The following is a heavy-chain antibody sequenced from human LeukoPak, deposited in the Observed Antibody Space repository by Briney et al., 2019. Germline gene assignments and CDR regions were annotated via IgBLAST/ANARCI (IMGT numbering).Heavy chain of an antibody. D-gene: IGHD3-22*01. V-gene: IGHV3-9*01. CDR2: ISWNSGSI. J-gene: IGHJ2*01. CDR1: GFTFDDYA. CDR3: AKDRSSSGYPHWYFDL. Sequence: GGSLRLSCAASGFTFDDYAMHWVRQAPGKGLEWVSGISWNSGSIGYADSVKGRFTISRDNAKNSLYLQMNSLRAEDTALYYCAKDRSSSGYPHWYFDLWGRGTLVTVSS.